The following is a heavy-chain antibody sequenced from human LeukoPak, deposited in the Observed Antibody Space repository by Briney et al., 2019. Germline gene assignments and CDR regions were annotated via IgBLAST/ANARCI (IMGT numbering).Heavy chain of an antibody. CDR1: GFTFSSYA. V-gene: IGHV3-23*01. Sequence: GGSLRLSCAASGFTFSSYAVSWVRQAPGKGLEWVSTISGSGGSTYYADSVKGRFTISRDNSKNTLYLQMNSLRAEDTAVYYRAKDHYDILTGYSGSYYYYGMDVWGQGTTVTVSS. J-gene: IGHJ6*02. D-gene: IGHD3-9*01. CDR2: ISGSGGST. CDR3: AKDHYDILTGYSGSYYYYGMDV.